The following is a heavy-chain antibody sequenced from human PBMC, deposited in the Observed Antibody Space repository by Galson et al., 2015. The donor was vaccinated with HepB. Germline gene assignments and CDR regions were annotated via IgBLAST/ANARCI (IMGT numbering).Heavy chain of an antibody. CDR3: AREIAAAGRGGAFDI. Sequence: SLRLSCAASGFTFSDYYMSWIRQAPGKGLEWVSYISSSSSYTNYADSVKGRFTISRDNAKNSLYLQMDSLRAEDTAVYYCAREIAAAGRGGAFDIWGQGTMVTVSS. V-gene: IGHV3-11*06. CDR1: GFTFSDYY. CDR2: ISSSSSYT. D-gene: IGHD6-13*01. J-gene: IGHJ3*02.